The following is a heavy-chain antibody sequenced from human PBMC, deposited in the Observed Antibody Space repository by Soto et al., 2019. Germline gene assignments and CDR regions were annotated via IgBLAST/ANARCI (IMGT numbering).Heavy chain of an antibody. CDR3: AKSQEVGAHFFDS. D-gene: IGHD2-15*01. Sequence: EVQLVESGGNLVQPGGSLRLSCEASGFTFSGLDMHWVRQPPGKGLEWVSSIGTAGDTYYAVSVKGRFTISRDNAKNSLSLQMNSLRAGDMGVYFCAKSQEVGAHFFDSWGQGTQVTVSS. CDR2: IGTAGDT. CDR1: GFTFSGLD. J-gene: IGHJ4*02. V-gene: IGHV3-13*01.